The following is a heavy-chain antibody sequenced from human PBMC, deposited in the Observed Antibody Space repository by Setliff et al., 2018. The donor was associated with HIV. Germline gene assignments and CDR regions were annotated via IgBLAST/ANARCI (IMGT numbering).Heavy chain of an antibody. D-gene: IGHD3-22*01. CDR2: IIPIFGTA. Sequence: SVKVSCKASGGTFSGYAISWVRQAPGQGLELMGGIIPIFGTADYPQKFQGRVTITADESTSTVYMELSYLRSEDTAVYYCAREHRFSSGYYLYYFDYWGQGTLVTVSS. J-gene: IGHJ4*02. V-gene: IGHV1-69*13. CDR3: AREHRFSSGYYLYYFDY. CDR1: GGTFSGYA.